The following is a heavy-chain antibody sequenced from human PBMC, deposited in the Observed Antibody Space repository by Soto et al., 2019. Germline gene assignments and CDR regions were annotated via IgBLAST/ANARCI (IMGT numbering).Heavy chain of an antibody. Sequence: SETLSLTCTVSGGSISSSSYYWGWIRQPPGKGLEWIGSIYYSGSTYYNPSLKSRVTISVDTSKNQFSLKLSSVTAADTAVYYCARGIAPVAPYYFDYWGQGTLVTVSS. CDR3: ARGIAPVAPYYFDY. CDR1: GGSISSSSYY. CDR2: IYYSGST. V-gene: IGHV4-39*01. D-gene: IGHD6-13*01. J-gene: IGHJ4*02.